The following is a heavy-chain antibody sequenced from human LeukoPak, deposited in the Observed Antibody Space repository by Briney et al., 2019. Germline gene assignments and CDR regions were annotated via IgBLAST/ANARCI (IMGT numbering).Heavy chain of an antibody. CDR2: ISTSVSTI. CDR3: ARGSDYGVGAFDI. J-gene: IGHJ3*02. D-gene: IGHD4-17*01. Sequence: PEGSLRLSCAASGFAFSSYEMNWVCQAPGNGLERVSYISTSVSTIYYGDSVKGRFTISRDNDKNSLFLQMNILRAEDTAVYYCARGSDYGVGAFDIWGQGTMVTVSS. CDR1: GFAFSSYE. V-gene: IGHV3-48*03.